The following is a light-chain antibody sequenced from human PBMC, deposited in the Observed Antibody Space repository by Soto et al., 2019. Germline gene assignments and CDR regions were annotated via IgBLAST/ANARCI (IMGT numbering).Light chain of an antibody. V-gene: IGLV1-44*01. CDR3: AAWDDSLDGPI. Sequence: QSALTQPPSASGTPGQRVTISCSGSSSNIGSNSVNWYQQLPGTAPKLLIYNNNQRPSGVPDRFSGSKSGTSASLAISGLQSEDESGYYCAAWDDSLDGPIFGTGTKVTV. CDR1: SSNIGSNS. J-gene: IGLJ1*01. CDR2: NNN.